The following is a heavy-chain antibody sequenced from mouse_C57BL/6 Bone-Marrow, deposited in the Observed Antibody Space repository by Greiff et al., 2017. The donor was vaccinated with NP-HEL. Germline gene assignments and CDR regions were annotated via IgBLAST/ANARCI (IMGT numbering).Heavy chain of an antibody. J-gene: IGHJ2*01. CDR2: IHPNSGST. V-gene: IGHV1-64*01. D-gene: IGHD2-3*01. CDR3: ARFDGYYGYFDY. CDR1: GYTFTSYW. Sequence: QVQLQQPGAELVKPGASVKLSCKASGYTFTSYWMHWVKRRPGQGLEWIGMIHPNSGSTNYNEKFKSKATLTVDKSSSTAYMQLSSLTSEDSAVYYCARFDGYYGYFDYWGQGTTLTVSS.